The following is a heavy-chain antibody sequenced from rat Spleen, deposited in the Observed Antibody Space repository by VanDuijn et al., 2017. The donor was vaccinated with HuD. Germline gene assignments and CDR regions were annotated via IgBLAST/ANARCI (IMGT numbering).Heavy chain of an antibody. J-gene: IGHJ3*01. V-gene: IGHV5-27*01. D-gene: IGHD5-1*01. Sequence: EVQLVESGGGLVQPGRSMKLSCAASGFTFSTFGMAWVRQAPTKGLEWVASINTSGGTSYYRDSVRGRFMISRDNSESTLYLQMDSLRSEDTATYYCTTDQGAGWFAYWGQGTLVTVSS. CDR2: INTSGGTS. CDR3: TTDQGAGWFAY. CDR1: GFTFSTFG.